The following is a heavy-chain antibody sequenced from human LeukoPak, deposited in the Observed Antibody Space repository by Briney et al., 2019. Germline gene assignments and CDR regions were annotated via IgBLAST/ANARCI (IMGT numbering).Heavy chain of an antibody. CDR3: ARLWHPIIAAALYFDY. CDR2: IYYSGST. V-gene: IGHV4-39*01. D-gene: IGHD6-13*01. J-gene: IGHJ4*02. CDR1: GGSISSSSYY. Sequence: SETLSLTCTVSGGSISSSSYYWGWIRQPPGKGLEWIGSIYYSGSTYYNPSLKSRVTISVDTSKNQLSLKLSPVTAADTAVYYCARLWHPIIAAALYFDYWGQGTLVTVSS.